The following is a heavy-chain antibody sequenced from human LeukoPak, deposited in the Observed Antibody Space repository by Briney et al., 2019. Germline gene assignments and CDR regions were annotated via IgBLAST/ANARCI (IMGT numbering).Heavy chain of an antibody. CDR1: GFIFDNYA. Sequence: PGGSLRLSCAAAGFIFDNYAMHWVRQAPGKGLEGVSRISWNTGNKDYADSVKGRFTISRDNDKNSLFLQMNSLRPEDTAFYCVKGTTFDAFDMWGQGTMVIVFS. CDR3: VKGTTFDAFDM. V-gene: IGHV3-9*01. J-gene: IGHJ3*02. D-gene: IGHD3-16*01. CDR2: ISWNTGNK.